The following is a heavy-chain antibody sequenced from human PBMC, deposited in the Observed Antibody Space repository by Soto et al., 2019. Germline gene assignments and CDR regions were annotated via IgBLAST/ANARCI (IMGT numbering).Heavy chain of an antibody. CDR2: ISGSGGST. Sequence: GGSLRLSCAASGFTFSSYAMSWVRQAPGKGLEWVSAISGSGGSTYYADSVKGRFTISRDNSKNTLYLQMNSLRAEDTAVYYCAKDPTPRKNNPYYFDYWGQGTLVTVSS. CDR1: GFTFSSYA. J-gene: IGHJ4*02. V-gene: IGHV3-23*01. CDR3: AKDPTPRKNNPYYFDY. D-gene: IGHD1-1*01.